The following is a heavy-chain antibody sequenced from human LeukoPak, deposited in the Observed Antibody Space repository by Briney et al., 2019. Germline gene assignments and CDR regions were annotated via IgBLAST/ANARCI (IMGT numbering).Heavy chain of an antibody. D-gene: IGHD3-10*01. J-gene: IGHJ4*02. Sequence: GGSLRLSCAASGFTFSKYVMRWVRQAPGKGLEWVSAISTGGGSTYYAASVKGRFTISRDSSKNTLYLQMNSLRAEDTAVYYCAKDARAYGSGPLDYWGQGTLVTVSS. CDR1: GFTFSKYV. CDR2: ISTGGGST. V-gene: IGHV3-23*01. CDR3: AKDARAYGSGPLDY.